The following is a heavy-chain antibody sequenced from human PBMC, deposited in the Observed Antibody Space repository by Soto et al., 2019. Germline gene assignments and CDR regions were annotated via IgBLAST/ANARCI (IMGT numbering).Heavy chain of an antibody. J-gene: IGHJ4*02. V-gene: IGHV3-48*01. D-gene: IGHD1-7*01. CDR3: ARDHLINWNYGGGFDY. Sequence: EVQLVESGGGLVQPGGSLRLSCAASGFTFSSYSMNWVRQAPGKGLEWVSYISSSSSTIYYADSVKGRFTISRDNAKNSLCLQMNSLRAEDTAVYYCARDHLINWNYGGGFDYWGQGTLVTVSS. CDR2: ISSSSSTI. CDR1: GFTFSSYS.